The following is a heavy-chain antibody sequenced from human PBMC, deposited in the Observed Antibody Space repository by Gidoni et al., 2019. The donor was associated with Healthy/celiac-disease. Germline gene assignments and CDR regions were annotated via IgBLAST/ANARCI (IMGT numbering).Heavy chain of an antibody. Sequence: QVQLVESGVGVVQPGRSLRVSCAASGFTFSSYGMHWFRQAPGKGLEWVAVIWYDGRNKYYADSVKGRFTIARDNSKNTLYLQMNSLRAEDTAVYYCARDFAYGEEIDYWGQGTLVTVSS. D-gene: IGHD4-17*01. CDR2: IWYDGRNK. CDR1: GFTFSSYG. V-gene: IGHV3-33*01. J-gene: IGHJ4*02. CDR3: ARDFAYGEEIDY.